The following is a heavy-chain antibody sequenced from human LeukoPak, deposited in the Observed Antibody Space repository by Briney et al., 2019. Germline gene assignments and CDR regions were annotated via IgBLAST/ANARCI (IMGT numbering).Heavy chain of an antibody. D-gene: IGHD6-13*01. CDR3: ATSSSWYGNWFDP. CDR2: IDPSDSYT. J-gene: IGHJ5*02. CDR1: GYSFTSYW. Sequence: GESLKISCKGSGYSFTSYWISWVRQMPGKGLEWMGRIDPSDSYTNYSPSFQGHVTISADKSISTAYLQWSSLKTSDTAMYYCATSSSWYGNWFDPWGQGTLVTVSS. V-gene: IGHV5-10-1*01.